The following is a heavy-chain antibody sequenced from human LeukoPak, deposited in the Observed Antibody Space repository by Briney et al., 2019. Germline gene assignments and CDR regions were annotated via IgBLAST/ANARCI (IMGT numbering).Heavy chain of an antibody. CDR3: ARDDNYGIFVNVDY. D-gene: IGHD4-11*01. CDR1: GYTFTNYG. CDR2: ISTYNGDT. V-gene: IGHV1-18*01. Sequence: ASVKVSCKASGYTFTNYGINWVRQAPGQGLEWMGWISTYNGDTNYAQKLQGRVTMTTDTSTSTAYMELSSLRSDDTAVYYCARDDNYGIFVNVDYWGQGTLVTVSS. J-gene: IGHJ4*02.